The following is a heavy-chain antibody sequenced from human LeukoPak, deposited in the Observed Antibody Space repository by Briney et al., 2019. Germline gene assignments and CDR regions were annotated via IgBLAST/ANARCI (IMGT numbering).Heavy chain of an antibody. J-gene: IGHJ6*02. V-gene: IGHV3-21*01. Sequence: GGSPRLSCAASDSTFSSFSMRWVRQAPGKGLFWVAAISSRSAHIYYADSVKGRFTISRDNAKKSLYLEMNNLRADDTAVYYCARDRSTSRYYHGMDVWGPGTTVIVSS. CDR3: ARDRSTSRYYHGMDV. D-gene: IGHD2-2*01. CDR1: DSTFSSFS. CDR2: ISSRSAHI.